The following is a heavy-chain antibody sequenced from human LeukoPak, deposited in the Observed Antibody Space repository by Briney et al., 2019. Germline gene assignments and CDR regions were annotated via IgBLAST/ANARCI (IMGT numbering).Heavy chain of an antibody. CDR1: GYTFTDYY. Sequence: ASVTVSCKASGYTFTDYYMHWVRQAHGQGFEWMGLINPNDGDTNYAQKFQGRVTMTRDTSISTAHMEVSRLRSDDTAVYYCARANFLYCSSSTCLFDYWGQGTLVTVSS. D-gene: IGHD2-2*01. V-gene: IGHV1-2*02. CDR2: INPNDGDT. CDR3: ARANFLYCSSSTCLFDY. J-gene: IGHJ4*02.